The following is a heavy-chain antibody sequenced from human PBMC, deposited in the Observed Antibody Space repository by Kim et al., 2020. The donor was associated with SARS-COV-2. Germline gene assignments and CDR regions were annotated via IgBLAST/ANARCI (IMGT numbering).Heavy chain of an antibody. D-gene: IGHD2-2*01. V-gene: IGHV3-30*18. CDR1: GFTFSSYG. J-gene: IGHJ6*02. CDR3: AKEWRYCSSTSCYSGYYYGMDV. CDR2: ISYDGSNK. Sequence: GGSLRLSCAASGFTFSSYGMHWVRQAPGKGLEWVAVISYDGSNKYYADSVKGRFTISRDNSKNTLYLQMNSLRAEDTAVYYCAKEWRYCSSTSCYSGYYYGMDVWGQGTTVTVSS.